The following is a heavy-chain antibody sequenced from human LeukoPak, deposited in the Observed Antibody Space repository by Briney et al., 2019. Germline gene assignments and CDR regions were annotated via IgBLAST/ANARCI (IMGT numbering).Heavy chain of an antibody. V-gene: IGHV4-59*01. Sequence: KTSETLSLTCTVSGGSISSYYWSWIRQPPGKGLEWIGYIYYSGSTNYNPSLKSRATISVDTSKNQFSLKLSSVTAADTAVYYCARTTEGGYTYDYFYYYYMDVWGKGTTVTISS. D-gene: IGHD5-18*01. CDR3: ARTTEGGYTYDYFYYYYMDV. CDR2: IYYSGST. CDR1: GGSISSYY. J-gene: IGHJ6*03.